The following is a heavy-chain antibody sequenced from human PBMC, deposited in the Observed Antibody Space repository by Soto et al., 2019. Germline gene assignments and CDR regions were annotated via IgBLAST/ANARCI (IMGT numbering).Heavy chain of an antibody. D-gene: IGHD6-13*01. CDR3: ARDQGVAAAGITWFDP. CDR2: IHSSGST. J-gene: IGHJ5*02. CDR1: GASMNSYH. V-gene: IGHV4-4*07. Sequence: QVQLQASGPGLVKPSETLSLTCTVSGASMNSYHWSWIRQPAVKGLEWIGHIHSSGSTNYNPSLKSRVTMSVDTSKNQFSLRLMSLTAADTAVYYCARDQGVAAAGITWFDPWGHGSLVTVSS.